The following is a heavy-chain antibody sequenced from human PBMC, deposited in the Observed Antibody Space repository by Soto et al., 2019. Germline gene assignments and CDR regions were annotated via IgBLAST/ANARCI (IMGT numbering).Heavy chain of an antibody. V-gene: IGHV1-69*13. CDR2: IIPIFGTA. CDR3: ASGTLSPGYSSSWLQYYYYYSGMDV. Sequence: SVKVSCNASGGTFSNYAISWVRQAPGQGLEWMGGIIPIFGTANYAQKFQGRVTITADESTSTAYMELSSLRSEDTAVYYCASGTLSPGYSSSWLQYYYYYSGMDVWGQGTTVTVSS. J-gene: IGHJ6*02. CDR1: GGTFSNYA. D-gene: IGHD6-13*01.